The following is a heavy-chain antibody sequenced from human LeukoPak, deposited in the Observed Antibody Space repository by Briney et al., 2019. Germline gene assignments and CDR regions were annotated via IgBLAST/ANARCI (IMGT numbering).Heavy chain of an antibody. CDR1: GFTFRSYG. Sequence: GGSLRLSCAASGFTFRSYGMHWVRQAPGKGLEWVAIIRYDGTNKYYADSVKGRFTISRDNSKNTLYLQMNSLRAEDTAVYYCAKSGLNRFDYWGQGTLVTVSS. CDR3: AKSGLNRFDY. CDR2: IRYDGTNK. V-gene: IGHV3-30*02. J-gene: IGHJ4*02. D-gene: IGHD2-15*01.